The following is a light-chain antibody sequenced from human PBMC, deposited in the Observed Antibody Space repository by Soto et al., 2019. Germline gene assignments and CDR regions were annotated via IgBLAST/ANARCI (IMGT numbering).Light chain of an antibody. CDR2: GAS. J-gene: IGKJ5*01. V-gene: IGKV3-20*01. CDR1: QSIRNY. Sequence: EVVLTQSPATLSLSPGERATLSCRASQSIRNYLAWYQQKPGQAPRLLIYGASSRATGIPDRFSGSGSETDFTLTINRLEPEDFAVYYCQYYGNSRITFGQGTRLENK. CDR3: QYYGNSRIT.